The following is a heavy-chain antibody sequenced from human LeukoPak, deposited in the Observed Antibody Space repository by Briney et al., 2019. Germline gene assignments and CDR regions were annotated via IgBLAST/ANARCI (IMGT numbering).Heavy chain of an antibody. D-gene: IGHD1-26*01. CDR2: IIPVLGIA. V-gene: IGHV1-69*04. CDR3: AKVGDEGSHPFDY. J-gene: IGHJ4*02. Sequence: ASVKVSCKASGGTFSSYAISWVRQAPGQGLEWMGRIIPVLGIANYAQKFQGRVTITADKSTSTAYMELSSLRSEDTAVYYCAKVGDEGSHPFDYWGQGTLVTVSS. CDR1: GGTFSSYA.